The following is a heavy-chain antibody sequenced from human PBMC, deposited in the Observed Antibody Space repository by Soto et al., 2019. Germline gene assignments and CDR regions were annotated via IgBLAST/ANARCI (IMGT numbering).Heavy chain of an antibody. D-gene: IGHD3-16*01. CDR1: GFTFSSYG. Sequence: GGSLRLSCAASGFTFSSYGMHWVRQAPGKGLEWVAVISYDGSNKYYADSVKGRFTISRDNSKNTLYLQMNSLRAEDTAVYYCAKGMVRLWTRPGEPAVDYWGQGTLVTVSS. J-gene: IGHJ4*02. V-gene: IGHV3-30*18. CDR3: AKGMVRLWTRPGEPAVDY. CDR2: ISYDGSNK.